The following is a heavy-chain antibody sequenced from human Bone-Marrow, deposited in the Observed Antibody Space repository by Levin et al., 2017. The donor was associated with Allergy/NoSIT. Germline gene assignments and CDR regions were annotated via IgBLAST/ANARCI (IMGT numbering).Heavy chain of an antibody. J-gene: IGHJ4*02. V-gene: IGHV3-7*02. Sequence: GGSLRLSCASSGFTFSGYWMAWVRQAPGKGLEWVANINRDGGDGYYVDSVKGRFTISRDNARNSLDLQMNSLRVEDTAVYYCARNVAWSFECWGQATLVRASS. D-gene: IGHD2-21*01. CDR3: ARNVAWSFEC. CDR2: INRDGGDG. CDR1: GFTFSGYW.